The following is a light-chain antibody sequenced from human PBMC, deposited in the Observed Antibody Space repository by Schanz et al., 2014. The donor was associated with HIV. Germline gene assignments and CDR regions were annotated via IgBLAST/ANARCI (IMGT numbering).Light chain of an antibody. CDR2: NTF. Sequence: QSVLTQPPSASGTPGQRVTISCSGSSSNFRTNAVNWYQQLPGTAPRLVIYNTFYRPSGVPDRFSGSQSGTSASLAISGLQSEDESDFFCATWDDSLEGWVFGGGTKVTVL. CDR3: ATWDDSLEGWV. CDR1: SSNFRTNA. V-gene: IGLV1-44*01. J-gene: IGLJ3*02.